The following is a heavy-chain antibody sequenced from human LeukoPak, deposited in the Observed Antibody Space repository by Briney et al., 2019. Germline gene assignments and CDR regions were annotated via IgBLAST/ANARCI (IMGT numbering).Heavy chain of an antibody. CDR3: ARDLGSGDHGLLV. V-gene: IGHV3-48*01. J-gene: IGHJ4*02. Sequence: QPGGSPRLSCAASGFTFNSYTMNSVRQAPGKGLKWMSYISRTGTTIYYADSVKGRFTISRDNAKNSLYLQMNSLRSEDTGLYFCARDLGSGDHGLLVWGQGTLLTVSS. CDR2: ISRTGTTI. CDR1: GFTFNSYT. D-gene: IGHD2-21*02.